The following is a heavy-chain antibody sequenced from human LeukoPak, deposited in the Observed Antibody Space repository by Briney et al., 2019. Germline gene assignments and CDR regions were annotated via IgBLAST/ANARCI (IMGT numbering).Heavy chain of an antibody. Sequence: PSETLSLTCTVSGGSISSYYWSWIRQPPGKGLEWIGYIYYSGSTNYNPSLKSRVTISVDTSKNQFSLKLSSVTAADTAVYYCARGPPGIAAAGNSIYYYYMDVWGKGTTVTVSS. CDR1: GGSISSYY. CDR2: IYYSGST. CDR3: ARGPPGIAAAGNSIYYYYMDV. V-gene: IGHV4-59*01. J-gene: IGHJ6*03. D-gene: IGHD6-13*01.